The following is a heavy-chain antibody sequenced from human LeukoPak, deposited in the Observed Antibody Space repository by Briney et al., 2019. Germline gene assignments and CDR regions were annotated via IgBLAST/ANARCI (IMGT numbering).Heavy chain of an antibody. CDR3: ARFHCSSTSCYGYYYYYMDV. CDR2: IYYSGST. D-gene: IGHD2-2*01. J-gene: IGHJ6*03. CDR1: GGSISSSSYY. V-gene: IGHV4-39*01. Sequence: PSETLSLTCTVSGGSISSSSYYWGWIRQPPGKGLEWIGSIYYSGSTYYNPSLKSRVTISVETSKNQFSLKLCSVTAADTAVYYCARFHCSSTSCYGYYYYYMDVWGQGTLVTVSS.